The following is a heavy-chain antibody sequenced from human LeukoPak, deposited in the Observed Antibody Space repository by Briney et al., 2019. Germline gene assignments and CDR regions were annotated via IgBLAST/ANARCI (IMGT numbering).Heavy chain of an antibody. CDR1: GFTFSSYE. CDR2: ISSSGSTI. J-gene: IGHJ4*02. CDR3: ARRSAYGFDY. V-gene: IGHV3-48*03. D-gene: IGHD5-12*01. Sequence: PGGSLRLSCAASGFTFSSYEMNWVRQAPGKGLELISYISSSGSTIYYADSAKGRFTISRDNAKNSLYLQMNSLRAEDTTLYYCARRSAYGFDYWGQGTLVTVSS.